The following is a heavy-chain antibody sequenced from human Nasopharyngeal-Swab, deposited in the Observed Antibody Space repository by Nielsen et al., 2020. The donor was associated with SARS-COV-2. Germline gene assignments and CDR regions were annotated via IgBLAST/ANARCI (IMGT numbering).Heavy chain of an antibody. CDR2: VRQDAREQ. Sequence: GESLKISCAASGFPFRNHYITWVRQPPGKGLEWVANVRQDAREQFYADSVKGRFTISRDNAKNTVSLQMNSLRREDTAVYYCARESVVTGTDDAPELWGRGTMVTVSS. CDR3: ARESVVTGTDDAPEL. V-gene: IGHV3-7*04. D-gene: IGHD2-21*02. CDR1: GFPFRNHY. J-gene: IGHJ3*01.